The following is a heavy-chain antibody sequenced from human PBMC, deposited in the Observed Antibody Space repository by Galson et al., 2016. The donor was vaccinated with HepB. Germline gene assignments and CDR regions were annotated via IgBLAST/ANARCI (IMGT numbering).Heavy chain of an antibody. CDR1: GFTFNNAW. V-gene: IGHV3-15*01. CDR3: TAYDNTWAYFDS. Sequence: SLRLSCAASGFTFNNAWMSWVRQAPGKALEWVGSIKSNTDDGKAEYAAPVKGRLTISRDDSEDTLYLQINSLRTDDTDVYYCTAYDNTWAYFDSWGQGTLVTVSS. CDR2: IKSNTDDGKA. J-gene: IGHJ4*02. D-gene: IGHD3-22*01.